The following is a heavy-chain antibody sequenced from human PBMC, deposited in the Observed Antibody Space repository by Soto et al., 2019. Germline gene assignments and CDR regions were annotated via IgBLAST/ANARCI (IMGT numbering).Heavy chain of an antibody. CDR3: ARLGVYYQSLDP. CDR1: RAFINSGGFY. V-gene: IGHV4-30-4*01. J-gene: IGHJ5*02. D-gene: IGHD2-8*01. CDR2: IFHSGST. Sequence: SETLSLTCSVSRAFINSGGFYYSWIRQPPGKGLEWVGYIFHSGSTLYNPSLRGRLTLSADTSNSQFSLRLTSVTAADTAVYYCARLGVYYQSLDPWGPGTMGTVSS.